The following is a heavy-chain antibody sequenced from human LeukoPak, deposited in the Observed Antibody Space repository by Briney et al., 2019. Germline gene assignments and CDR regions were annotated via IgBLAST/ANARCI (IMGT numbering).Heavy chain of an antibody. J-gene: IGHJ6*03. D-gene: IGHD3-3*01. CDR2: IYSGGTT. CDR1: GFTVSSNY. CDR3: AGTIFGNYYYYMDV. Sequence: GGSLRLSCAASGFTVSSNYMSCVRQAPGKGLEWVSVIYSGGTTHYADSVKGRFTISRDNSKNRLFLQMNSLRTEDTAVYYCAGTIFGNYYYYMDVWGKGTTVTVSS. V-gene: IGHV3-66*02.